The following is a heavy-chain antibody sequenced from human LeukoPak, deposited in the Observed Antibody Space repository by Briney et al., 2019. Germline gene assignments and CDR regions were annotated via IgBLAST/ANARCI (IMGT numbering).Heavy chain of an antibody. D-gene: IGHD1-14*01. CDR2: INDSGYT. V-gene: IGHV4-34*01. CDR3: ARRMNRGRQVSSDAYNWFDP. J-gene: IGHJ5*02. CDR1: GGSFSGYY. Sequence: SETLSLSCGVHGGSFSGYYWTWIRQPPGKGLEWIGEINDSGYTNYNPSLKSRVTMSVDTSKNQFSLKLNSVTAADTAVYFCARRMNRGRQVSSDAYNWFDPWGQGTLVTVSS.